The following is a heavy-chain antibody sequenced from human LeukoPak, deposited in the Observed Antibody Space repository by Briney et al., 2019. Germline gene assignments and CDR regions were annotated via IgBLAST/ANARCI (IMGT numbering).Heavy chain of an antibody. CDR2: IRSKAFGGTP. Sequence: GGSLRLSCAASGFTVSSNYMSWVRQAPGKGLEWVGFIRSKAFGGTPEHAASVKGRFTISRDDSKSIAYLQMNSLKTEDTAVYYCSREYFDWLWGQGTLVTVSS. CDR3: SREYFDWL. V-gene: IGHV3-49*04. CDR1: GFTVSSNY. J-gene: IGHJ4*02. D-gene: IGHD3-9*01.